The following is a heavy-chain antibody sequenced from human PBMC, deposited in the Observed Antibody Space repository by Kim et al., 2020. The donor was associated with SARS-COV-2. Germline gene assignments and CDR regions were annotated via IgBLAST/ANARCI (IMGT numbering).Heavy chain of an antibody. J-gene: IGHJ4*02. CDR1: GGSFSGYY. V-gene: IGHV4-34*01. CDR2: INHSGST. Sequence: SETLSLTCAVYGGSFSGYYWSWIRQPPGKGLEWIGEINHSGSTNYNPSLKSRVTISVDTSKNQFSLKLSSVTAADTAVYYCARTYYDYVWGSYRRPYYFDYWGQGTLVTVSS. CDR3: ARTYYDYVWGSYRRPYYFDY. D-gene: IGHD3-16*02.